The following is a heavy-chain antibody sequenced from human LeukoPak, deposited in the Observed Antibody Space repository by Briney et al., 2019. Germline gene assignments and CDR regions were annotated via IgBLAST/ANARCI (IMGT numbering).Heavy chain of an antibody. Sequence: PGGSLRLSCAASGFTFSSYGMHWVRQAPGKGLEWVAVIWYDGSNKYYADSVKGRFTISRDNSKNTLYLQMNSLRAEDTAVYYCARVSRDMTRPFDYWGQGTLVTVSS. CDR1: GFTFSSYG. J-gene: IGHJ4*02. CDR2: IWYDGSNK. V-gene: IGHV3-30*19. D-gene: IGHD6-6*01. CDR3: ARVSRDMTRPFDY.